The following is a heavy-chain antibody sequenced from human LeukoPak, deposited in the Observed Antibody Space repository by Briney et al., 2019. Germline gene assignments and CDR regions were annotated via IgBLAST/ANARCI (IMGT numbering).Heavy chain of an antibody. Sequence: SVKVSCKASGGTFSSYAISWVRQAPGQGLEWMGRIIPILGIANYAQKFQGRVTITADKSTSTAYMELSSLRSKDTAVYYCARDPGGATVFKGLFDYWGQGTLVTVSS. V-gene: IGHV1-69*04. J-gene: IGHJ4*02. CDR3: ARDPGGATVFKGLFDY. D-gene: IGHD1-26*01. CDR1: GGTFSSYA. CDR2: IIPILGIA.